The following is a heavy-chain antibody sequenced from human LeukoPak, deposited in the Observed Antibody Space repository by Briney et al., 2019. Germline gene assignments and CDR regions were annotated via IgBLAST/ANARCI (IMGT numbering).Heavy chain of an antibody. J-gene: IGHJ4*02. CDR3: ARGARTTRTNRLGYCSGGSCYGVDY. CDR1: GYTFTSYY. V-gene: IGHV1-46*01. CDR2: INPIGGST. Sequence: ASVKVSCKASGYTFTSYYMHWGRQAPGQGLEWMGIINPIGGSTSYSQKFQVRVTMTRDMATSTVYMELSSLRSEDTAVYYCARGARTTRTNRLGYCSGGSCYGVDYWGQGTLVTVSS. D-gene: IGHD2-15*01.